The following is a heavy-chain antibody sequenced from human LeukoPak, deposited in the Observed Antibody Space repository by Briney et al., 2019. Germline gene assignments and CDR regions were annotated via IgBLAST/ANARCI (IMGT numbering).Heavy chain of an antibody. D-gene: IGHD2-2*01. V-gene: IGHV3-23*01. CDR1: GFTFTNYA. Sequence: QPGGSLTLSCAASGFTFTNYAMTWVRQAPGKGLEWVSTISGSGGRTYYADSVKGRFTISRDNSKNTLNLQMNSLRAEDTAEYYCAKVRTYCSSTNCYGTYYFDYWGQGTLVTVSS. CDR2: ISGSGGRT. CDR3: AKVRTYCSSTNCYGTYYFDY. J-gene: IGHJ4*02.